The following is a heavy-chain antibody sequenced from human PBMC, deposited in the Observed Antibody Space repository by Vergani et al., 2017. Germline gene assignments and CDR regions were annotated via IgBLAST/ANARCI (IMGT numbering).Heavy chain of an antibody. Sequence: EVQLLESGGDLVQPGGSLRLSCAASGFTFIMHAMSWVRQAPGKGLEWVSSISGSGGSTYYADSVKGRFTISRDNSKNTLYLQMNSLRAEDTAVYYCAGPTYYYGSEIDYWGQGTLVTVSS. CDR1: GFTFIMHA. CDR3: AGPTYYYGSEIDY. V-gene: IGHV3-23*01. D-gene: IGHD3-10*01. CDR2: ISGSGGST. J-gene: IGHJ4*02.